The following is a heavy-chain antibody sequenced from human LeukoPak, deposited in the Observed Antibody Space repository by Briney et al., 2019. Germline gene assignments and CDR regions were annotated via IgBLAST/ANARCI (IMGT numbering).Heavy chain of an antibody. V-gene: IGHV3-7*01. J-gene: IGHJ4*02. Sequence: PGGSLRLSCAASGITLSSYWMSWVRQAPGKGLEWVAKIKQGGSEKYYVDSVKGRFTISRDNAKNSLYLQMNSLRAEDTAVYYCAREGRGSWDYFDYWGQGTLVTVSS. CDR3: AREGRGSWDYFDY. D-gene: IGHD1-26*01. CDR1: GITLSSYW. CDR2: IKQGGSEK.